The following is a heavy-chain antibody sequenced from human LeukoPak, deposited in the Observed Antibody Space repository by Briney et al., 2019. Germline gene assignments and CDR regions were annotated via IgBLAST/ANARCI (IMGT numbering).Heavy chain of an antibody. J-gene: IGHJ6*03. CDR3: ARGRVGYYYYYMDV. Sequence: SETLSLTCAVYGGSFSGYYWSWIRQPPGKGLEWIGEINHSGSPNYNPSLKRRVTISVETSKNQFSLKLSSVTAAGTAGYYCARGRVGYYYYYMDVWGKGTTVTVSS. V-gene: IGHV4-34*01. CDR1: GGSFSGYY. CDR2: INHSGSP.